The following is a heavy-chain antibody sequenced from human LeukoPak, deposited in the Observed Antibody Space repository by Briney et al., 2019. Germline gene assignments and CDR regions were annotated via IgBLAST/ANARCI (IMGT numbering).Heavy chain of an antibody. CDR3: ATMVRGVPLFDY. D-gene: IGHD3-10*01. CDR1: GFSLSTSGVG. V-gene: IGHV2-5*02. CDR2: IYWDGDK. J-gene: IGHJ4*02. Sequence: ESGPTLVKPTQTLTLTCTFSGFSLSTSGVGVGWIRQPPGKALEWLALIYWDGDKRYSPSLKSRLTITKDTSKNQVVLTMTNMDPVDTATYYCATMVRGVPLFDYWGQGTLVTVSS.